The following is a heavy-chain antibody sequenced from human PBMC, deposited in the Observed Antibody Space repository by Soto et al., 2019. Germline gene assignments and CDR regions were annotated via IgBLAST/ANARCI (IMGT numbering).Heavy chain of an antibody. CDR2: IKQDGSQK. CDR3: ARGRGIYCATTTCSNWFDP. J-gene: IGHJ5*02. Sequence: GGSLRLSCAASGFTFSSFWMSWVRQAPGKGLEWVANIKQDGSQKYYVDSVKGRFTISRDNAKNSLYLQMNSLRAEDTALYYCARGRGIYCATTTCSNWFDPWGQGTLVTVSS. V-gene: IGHV3-7*03. CDR1: GFTFSSFW. D-gene: IGHD2-2*01.